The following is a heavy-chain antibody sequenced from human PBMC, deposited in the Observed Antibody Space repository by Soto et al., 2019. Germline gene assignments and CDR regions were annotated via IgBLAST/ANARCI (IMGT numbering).Heavy chain of an antibody. V-gene: IGHV1-8*01. Sequence: QVQLVQSGAEVKKPGASVKVSCKASGYTFTSYDINWVRQATGQGLEWMGWMNPNSGNTGYAQKFQGRGTMTRNTSISTAYMELSSLRSEDTAVYYGARGLHNRNGMDVWGQGTTVTVSS. J-gene: IGHJ6*02. D-gene: IGHD1-1*01. CDR2: MNPNSGNT. CDR3: ARGLHNRNGMDV. CDR1: GYTFTSYD.